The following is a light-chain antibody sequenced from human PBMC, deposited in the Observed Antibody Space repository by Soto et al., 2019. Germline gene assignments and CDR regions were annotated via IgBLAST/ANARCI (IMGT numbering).Light chain of an antibody. CDR3: QQGYSNPWT. CDR1: QTVNPY. J-gene: IGKJ1*01. CDR2: AAS. V-gene: IGKV1-39*01. Sequence: DIQMTQSPSSLSASIGDRVTITCRASQTVNPYLHWYQQKPGKAPKLLIYAASNLQSGVPSRFSGSGSGTNFTLSLNSLQPEDFATYYCQQGYSNPWTFGQGAKVDIK.